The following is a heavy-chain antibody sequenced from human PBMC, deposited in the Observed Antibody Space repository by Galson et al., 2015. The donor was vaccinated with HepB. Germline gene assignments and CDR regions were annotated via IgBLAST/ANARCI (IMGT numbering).Heavy chain of an antibody. CDR1: GFTFRSYA. D-gene: IGHD6-13*01. V-gene: IGHV3-30*04. CDR3: ARDKDPSRSWVDGLIYYGLAG. CDR2: ISYDGSNK. Sequence: SLRLSCAASGFTFRSYAFHWVRQAPGKGLEWVADISYDGSNKNYADSVKGRFTVSRDESRNTLHLQMNSLRAEDTAIYYCARDKDPSRSWVDGLIYYGLAGWGQGTTVTVSS. J-gene: IGHJ6*02.